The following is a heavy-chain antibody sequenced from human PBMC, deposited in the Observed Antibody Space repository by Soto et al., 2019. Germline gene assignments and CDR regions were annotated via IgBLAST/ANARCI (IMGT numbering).Heavy chain of an antibody. J-gene: IGHJ6*02. D-gene: IGHD3-3*01. CDR2: ISSNGGST. Sequence: QTGGSLRLSCAASGFTFSSYAMHWVRQAPGKGLEYVSAISSNGGSTYYADSVKGRFTISRDNSKNTLYLQMGSLRAEDMAVYYCARSYEGSGYYLYYYYGMDVWGQGTTVTVSS. CDR3: ARSYEGSGYYLYYYYGMDV. CDR1: GFTFSSYA. V-gene: IGHV3-64*02.